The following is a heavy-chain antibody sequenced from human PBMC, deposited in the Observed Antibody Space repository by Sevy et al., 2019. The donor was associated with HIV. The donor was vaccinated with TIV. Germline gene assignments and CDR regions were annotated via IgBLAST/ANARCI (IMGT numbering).Heavy chain of an antibody. D-gene: IGHD2-8*01. CDR3: ARGKVLFDY. Sequence: SETLSLTCSVSGGSISSFYWSWIRQPPGKGLEWIGYIYYNGSTNHNPSLRIRVTTSVDTSKNQVSLKLSSVTAADTAVYFCARGKVLFDYWGQGTLVTVSS. CDR1: GGSISSFY. V-gene: IGHV4-59*01. J-gene: IGHJ4*02. CDR2: IYYNGST.